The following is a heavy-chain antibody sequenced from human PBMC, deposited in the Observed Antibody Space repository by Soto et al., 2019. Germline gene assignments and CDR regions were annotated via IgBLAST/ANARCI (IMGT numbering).Heavy chain of an antibody. J-gene: IGHJ4*02. V-gene: IGHV4-59*08. D-gene: IGHD2-15*01. CDR2: IYYSGST. CDR3: ASRSVYCSGGSCYRRGYFDY. Sequence: PSETLSLTCTVSGGSISSYYWSWIRQPPGKGLEWIGSIYYSGSTNYNPSLKGRVTISVDTSKNQFSLKLSSVTAADTAVYYCASRSVYCSGGSCYRRGYFDYWGQGTRVTVSS. CDR1: GGSISSYY.